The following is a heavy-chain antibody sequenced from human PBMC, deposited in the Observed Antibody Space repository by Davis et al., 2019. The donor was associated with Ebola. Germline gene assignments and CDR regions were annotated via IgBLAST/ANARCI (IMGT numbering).Heavy chain of an antibody. CDR1: GYAFTSYG. D-gene: IGHD3-10*01. J-gene: IGHJ5*02. CDR2: ISTYNGNT. CDR3: ARSITMVRGVRSWFDP. V-gene: IGHV1-18*04. Sequence: ASVKVSCKVSGYAFTSYGISWVRQAPGQGLEWMGWISTYNGNTKYAQKVQGRVTMTTDTATSTAYMELRSLRSDDTAVYYCARSITMVRGVRSWFDPWGQGTLVTVSS.